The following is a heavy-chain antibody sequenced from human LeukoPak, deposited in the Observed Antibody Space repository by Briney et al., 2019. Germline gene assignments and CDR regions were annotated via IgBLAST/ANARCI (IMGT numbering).Heavy chain of an antibody. Sequence: ASVKVSCKASGYTFTSYGISWVRQAPGQGLEWMGWISAYNGNTNYAQKLQGRVTMTTDTSTSTAYMELRSLRSDDTAVYYCAGPAEYCTNGVCLDYWGQGTLVTVSS. CDR2: ISAYNGNT. CDR1: GYTFTSYG. CDR3: AGPAEYCTNGVCLDY. V-gene: IGHV1-18*01. D-gene: IGHD2-8*01. J-gene: IGHJ4*02.